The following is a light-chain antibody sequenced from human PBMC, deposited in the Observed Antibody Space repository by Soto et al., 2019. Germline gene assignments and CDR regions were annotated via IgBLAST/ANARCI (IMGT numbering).Light chain of an antibody. V-gene: IGKV3-11*01. CDR3: QQRSSWVT. CDR2: DAY. Sequence: EVVLTQSPATLSLSPGERATLSVRASQNVSNYLAWYQQKPGQAPRLLIYDAYNRATGIPARFSGSGSGTDFTLTISSLEPEDFAVYYCQQRSSWVTFGQGTRLEIK. J-gene: IGKJ5*01. CDR1: QNVSNY.